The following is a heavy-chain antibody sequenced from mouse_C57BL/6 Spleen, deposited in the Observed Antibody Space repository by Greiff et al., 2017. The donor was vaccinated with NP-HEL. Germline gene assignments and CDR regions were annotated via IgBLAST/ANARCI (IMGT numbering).Heavy chain of an antibody. V-gene: IGHV1-55*01. CDR1: GYTFTSYW. CDR3: ARYYYGSSWYFDV. CDR2: IYPGSGST. D-gene: IGHD1-1*01. J-gene: IGHJ1*03. Sequence: VQLQQSGAELVKPGASVKMSCKASGYTFTSYWITWVKQRPGQGLEWIGDIYPGSGSTNYNEKFKGKATLTVDTSSSTAYMQLSSLTSEDSAVYYCARYYYGSSWYFDVWGKGTTVTVSS.